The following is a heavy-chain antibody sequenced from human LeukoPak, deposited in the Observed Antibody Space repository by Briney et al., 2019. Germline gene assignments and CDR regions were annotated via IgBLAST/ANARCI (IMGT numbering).Heavy chain of an antibody. Sequence: SETLSLTCTVSGGSISNDYWSWIRKPPGKGLEGIGYFNYSGSTNYNPSLKSRVTMSVDTSKNQFSLKLRSVTAADTAVYYCARDSHSVDTATPRGFDPWGQGTLVTVSS. J-gene: IGHJ5*02. V-gene: IGHV4-59*01. D-gene: IGHD2-15*01. CDR3: ARDSHSVDTATPRGFDP. CDR2: FNYSGST. CDR1: GGSISNDY.